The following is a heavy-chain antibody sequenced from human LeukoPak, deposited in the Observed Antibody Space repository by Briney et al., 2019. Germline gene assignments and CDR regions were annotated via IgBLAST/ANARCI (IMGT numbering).Heavy chain of an antibody. Sequence: SQTLSLTCTVSGGSISSVDYYWSWIRQPPGKGLEWIGYIYYSGSTYYNPSLKSRVTISVDTSKNQFSLKLSSVTAADTAVYYCARGRSSGDCFDYWGQGTLVTVSS. CDR1: GGSISSVDYY. V-gene: IGHV4-30-4*01. CDR3: ARGRSSGDCFDY. CDR2: IYYSGST. D-gene: IGHD1-26*01. J-gene: IGHJ4*02.